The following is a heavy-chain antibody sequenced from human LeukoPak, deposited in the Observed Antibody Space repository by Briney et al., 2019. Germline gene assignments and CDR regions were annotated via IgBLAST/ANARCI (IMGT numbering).Heavy chain of an antibody. CDR2: IYYSGST. V-gene: IGHV4-59*01. Sequence: SETLSLTCTVSGGSITSSYWSWIRQPPGKGLEWIGCIYYSGSTNYNPSLKSRVTMSVDTSKNQFSLKLTSVTAADTGVYYCVRPIRGYSFDYYDYWGQGTLVTVSS. J-gene: IGHJ4*02. CDR1: GGSITSSY. D-gene: IGHD5-18*01. CDR3: VRPIRGYSFDYYDY.